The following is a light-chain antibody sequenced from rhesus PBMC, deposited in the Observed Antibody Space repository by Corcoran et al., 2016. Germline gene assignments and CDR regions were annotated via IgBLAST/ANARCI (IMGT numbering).Light chain of an antibody. V-gene: IGKV1-25*01. CDR3: QHGYGTLFT. Sequence: DIQMTQSPSSLSASVGDRVTITCQASQGISNILAWYQQKPGKVPKLLIYKASTLQSGVPSRFSGSGSGTDCTLTISSLQPEDFATYYCQHGYGTLFTFGPGTKLDIK. CDR1: QGISNI. J-gene: IGKJ3*01. CDR2: KAS.